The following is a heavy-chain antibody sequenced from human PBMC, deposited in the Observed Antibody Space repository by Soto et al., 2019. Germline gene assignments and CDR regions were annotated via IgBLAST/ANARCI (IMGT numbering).Heavy chain of an antibody. CDR3: ARGASITMNSCYYYGMDV. Sequence: SETLSLTCTVSGCSISSYYWSWIRQPPGKGLEWIGYIYYSGSTNYNPSLKSRVTISVDTSKNQFSLKLSSVTAADTAVYYCARGASITMNSCYYYGMDVWGQGTTVTVSS. V-gene: IGHV4-59*01. CDR1: GCSISSYY. D-gene: IGHD3-22*01. CDR2: IYYSGST. J-gene: IGHJ6*02.